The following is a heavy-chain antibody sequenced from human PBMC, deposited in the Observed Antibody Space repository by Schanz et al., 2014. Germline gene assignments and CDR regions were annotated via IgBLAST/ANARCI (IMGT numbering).Heavy chain of an antibody. J-gene: IGHJ3*02. V-gene: IGHV4-61*02. CDR3: ARDRGHGDLPGDI. D-gene: IGHD4-17*01. Sequence: QVQLQESGPGLVKPSQTLSLTCSVSGGSISSGSYYWNWIRQPAGKGLEWIGRVYTSGSTYYNPSLKSRVTISVDTSKNQFSLNLSSATAADTAVYYCARDRGHGDLPGDIWGQGTMXTVSS. CDR2: VYTSGST. CDR1: GGSISSGSYY.